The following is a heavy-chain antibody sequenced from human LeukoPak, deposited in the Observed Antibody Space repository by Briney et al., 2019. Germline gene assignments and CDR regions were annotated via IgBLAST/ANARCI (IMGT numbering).Heavy chain of an antibody. Sequence: PGGSLRLSCVASGFTFSNYWMHWVRQAPGKGPEWVSRINKDGSITNFADSVKGRFTISRDNSKNTLYLQMNSLRAEDTAVYYCAREKEAAGIDYWGQGTLVTVSS. CDR1: GFTFSNYW. D-gene: IGHD6-13*01. V-gene: IGHV3-74*01. CDR3: AREKEAAGIDY. J-gene: IGHJ4*02. CDR2: INKDGSIT.